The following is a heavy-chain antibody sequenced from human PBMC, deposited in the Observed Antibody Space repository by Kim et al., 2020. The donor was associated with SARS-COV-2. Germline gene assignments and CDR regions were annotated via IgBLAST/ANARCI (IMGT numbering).Heavy chain of an antibody. CDR3: ARGVAYYYDSSGSGGYYY. D-gene: IGHD3-22*01. CDR1: GGSFSGYY. CDR2: INHSGST. V-gene: IGHV4-34*01. J-gene: IGHJ6*01. Sequence: SETLSLTCAVYGGSFSGYYWSWIRQPPGKGLEWIGEINHSGSTNYNPSLKSRVTISVDTSKNQFSLKLSSVTAADTAVYYCARGVAYYYDSSGSGGYYY.